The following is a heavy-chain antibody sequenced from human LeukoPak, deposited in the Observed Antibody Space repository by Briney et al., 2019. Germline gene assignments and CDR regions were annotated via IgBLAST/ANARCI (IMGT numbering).Heavy chain of an antibody. D-gene: IGHD6-6*01. CDR1: GFTFSSYW. CDR3: AIILFYSTSRWLDP. J-gene: IGHJ5*02. Sequence: GGSLTLSCAASGFTFSSYWMSWVRQAPGKGLEWVANIKQDGSEKYYVDSVKGRFTISRDNAKNSLYLQMNSLRDEDTAVYYCAIILFYSTSRWLDPWGQGTLVTVSS. V-gene: IGHV3-7*01. CDR2: IKQDGSEK.